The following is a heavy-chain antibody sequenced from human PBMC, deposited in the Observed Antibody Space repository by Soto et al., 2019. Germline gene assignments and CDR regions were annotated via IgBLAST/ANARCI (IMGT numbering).Heavy chain of an antibody. Sequence: PSETLSLTCTVSSGSISTYYWIWIRQAPGKGLEWASYISSSSSYTNYADSVKGRFTISRDNAKNSLYLQMNSLRAEDTAVYYCASYNWNYLRVGFDPWGQGTLVTVSS. V-gene: IGHV3-11*06. D-gene: IGHD1-7*01. CDR2: ISSSSSYT. J-gene: IGHJ5*02. CDR3: ASYNWNYLRVGFDP. CDR1: SGSISTYY.